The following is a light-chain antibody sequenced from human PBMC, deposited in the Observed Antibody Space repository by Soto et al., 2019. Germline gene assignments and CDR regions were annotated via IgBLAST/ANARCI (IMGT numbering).Light chain of an antibody. J-gene: IGKJ2*01. Sequence: EIVMTQSPATLSVSPGERATLSCRASQSVSSNLAWYQQKPGQAHRLLIYGSSNRATGIPDRFSGSGSRTDFTLTISRLEPQDFAVYYCQQYHDWTPYTFGPGTKVDI. V-gene: IGKV3D-15*01. CDR2: GSS. CDR3: QQYHDWTPYT. CDR1: QSVSSN.